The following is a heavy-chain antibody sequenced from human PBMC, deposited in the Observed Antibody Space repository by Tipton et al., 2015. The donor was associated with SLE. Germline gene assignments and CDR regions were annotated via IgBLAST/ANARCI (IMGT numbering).Heavy chain of an antibody. D-gene: IGHD6-19*01. CDR3: AKDRRQWLDSDAFDI. Sequence: SLRLSCAASGFTFSSYGMHWVRQAPGKGLEWVAFIRYDGSNKYYADSVKGRFTISRDNSKNTLYLQMNSLRAEDTAVYYCAKDRRQWLDSDAFDIWGQGTMVTVSS. CDR2: IRYDGSNK. J-gene: IGHJ3*02. V-gene: IGHV3-30*02. CDR1: GFTFSSYG.